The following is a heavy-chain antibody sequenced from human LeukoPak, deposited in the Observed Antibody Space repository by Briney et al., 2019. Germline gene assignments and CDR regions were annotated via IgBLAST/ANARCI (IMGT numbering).Heavy chain of an antibody. Sequence: SETLSLTCTVSGGSISSYYWSWIRQPPGKGLEWIGYIYYSGSTNYSPSLKSRVTISVDTSKNQFSLKLSSVTAADTAVYYCARLQQQLLDYWGQGTLVTVSS. CDR3: ARLQQQLLDY. V-gene: IGHV4-59*08. CDR1: GGSISSYY. J-gene: IGHJ4*02. CDR2: IYYSGST. D-gene: IGHD6-13*01.